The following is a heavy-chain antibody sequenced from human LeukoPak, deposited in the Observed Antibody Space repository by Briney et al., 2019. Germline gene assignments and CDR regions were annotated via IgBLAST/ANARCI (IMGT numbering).Heavy chain of an antibody. J-gene: IGHJ4*02. V-gene: IGHV4-59*01. CDR3: ARTTTKYNTYDY. CDR2: IYYSGST. CDR1: GGSIRGSY. Sequence: SETLSLTCTVSGGSIRGSYWSWIRQPPGKGLEWIGYIYYSGSTDYNPSLKSRVTISVDTSKNQFSLKLNSMTAADTAVYYCARTTTKYNTYDYWGQGTLVTVSS. D-gene: IGHD4-17*01.